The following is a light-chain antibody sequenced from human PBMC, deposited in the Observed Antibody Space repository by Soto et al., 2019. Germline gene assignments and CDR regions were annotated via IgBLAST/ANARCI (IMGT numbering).Light chain of an antibody. J-gene: IGLJ2*01. V-gene: IGLV1-40*01. CDR3: QSYDSSLRV. Sequence: QSVLTQPPSVSGAPGQRVTISCTGSSSNIGAGYDVHWYQQLPGTAPKLLIYGNSNRPSGVPDRVSGSKSGTSASLAITGLQAEDEADYYCQSYDSSLRVFGGGTKLTV. CDR2: GNS. CDR1: SSNIGAGYD.